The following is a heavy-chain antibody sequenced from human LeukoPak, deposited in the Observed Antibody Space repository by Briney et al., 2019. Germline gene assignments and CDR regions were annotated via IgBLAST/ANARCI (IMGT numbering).Heavy chain of an antibody. Sequence: PGGSLRLSCAASGFTFSDYYMSWIRQAPGKGLEWVSYISSSGSTIYYADSVKGRFTISRDNAKNSLYLQMNSLRAEDTAVYYCRGSSGSISSQYWYFDLWGRGTLVTVSS. CDR3: RGSSGSISSQYWYFDL. D-gene: IGHD3-22*01. J-gene: IGHJ2*01. V-gene: IGHV3-11*04. CDR1: GFTFSDYY. CDR2: ISSSGSTI.